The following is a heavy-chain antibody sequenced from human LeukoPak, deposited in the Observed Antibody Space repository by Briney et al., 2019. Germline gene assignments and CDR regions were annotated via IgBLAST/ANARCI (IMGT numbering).Heavy chain of an antibody. J-gene: IGHJ4*02. V-gene: IGHV4-39*02. CDR2: IYYSGST. Sequence: SETLSLTCSVSGGSITSSSYFWGWIRQPPGKGLEWVGSIYYSGSTYYNASLKSRVTISVDTSKNQFSLKLSSVTAADTAVYYCATEDVVVPTAAQRPLDFWGQGTLVTVSS. D-gene: IGHD2-2*01. CDR3: ATEDVVVPTAAQRPLDF. CDR1: GGSITSSSYF.